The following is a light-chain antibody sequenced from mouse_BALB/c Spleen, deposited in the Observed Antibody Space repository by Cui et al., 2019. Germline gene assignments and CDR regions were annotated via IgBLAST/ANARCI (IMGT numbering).Light chain of an antibody. CDR3: QQSNSWPTLT. Sequence: DILLTQSPAILSVSPGERVSFSCRASQSIGTSIHWYQQRTNGSPRLLIKYASESISGIPSRFSGSGSGTDFTLSINSVESEDIADYYCQQSNSWPTLTFGAGTKLEQK. CDR1: QSIGTS. V-gene: IGKV5-48*01. CDR2: YAS. J-gene: IGKJ5*01.